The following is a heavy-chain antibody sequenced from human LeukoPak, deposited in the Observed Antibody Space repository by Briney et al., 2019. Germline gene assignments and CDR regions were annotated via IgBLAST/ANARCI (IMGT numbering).Heavy chain of an antibody. V-gene: IGHV3-23*01. CDR2: ISGSGGST. CDR1: GFTFSSYA. Sequence: GSLRLSCAASGFTFSSYAMSWVRQAPGKGLEWVSAISGSGGSTYYADSVKGRFTISRDNSKNTLYLQMDSLKIEDTAVYYCTTDRYYDNSELQFQHWGQGTLVTVSS. J-gene: IGHJ1*01. CDR3: TTDRYYDNSELQFQH. D-gene: IGHD3-22*01.